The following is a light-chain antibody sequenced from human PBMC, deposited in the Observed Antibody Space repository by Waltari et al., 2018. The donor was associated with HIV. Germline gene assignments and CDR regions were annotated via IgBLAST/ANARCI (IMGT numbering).Light chain of an antibody. Sequence: QSVLTQPPSVSGTPGQTVTISAPGTSSTLGAGNEVHWYQPFPGTAPNARIYGNTKRPSGVPGRFSASRSGTSASLAIAGLQAEDEADYYCQSYDRSLIEVFGGGTKLTVL. CDR1: SSTLGAGNE. J-gene: IGLJ3*02. CDR3: QSYDRSLIEV. CDR2: GNT. V-gene: IGLV1-40*01.